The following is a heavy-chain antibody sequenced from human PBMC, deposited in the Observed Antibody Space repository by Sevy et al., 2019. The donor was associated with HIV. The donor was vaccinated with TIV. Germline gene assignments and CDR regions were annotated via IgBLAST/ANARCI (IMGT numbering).Heavy chain of an antibody. J-gene: IGHJ4*02. CDR1: GFTFDDYA. D-gene: IGHD5-12*01. Sequence: GGSLRLSCAVSGFTFDDYAMHWVRQAPGKGLEWVSGISWNSGSIGYADSVKGRFTISRDNAKNSLYLQMNSLRAEDTASYYCVKDKVDGDSGYGLFDFWGQGTLVTVSS. V-gene: IGHV3-9*01. CDR2: ISWNSGSI. CDR3: VKDKVDGDSGYGLFDF.